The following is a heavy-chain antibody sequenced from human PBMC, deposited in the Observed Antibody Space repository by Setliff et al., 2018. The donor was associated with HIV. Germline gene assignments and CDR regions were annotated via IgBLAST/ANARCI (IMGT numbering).Heavy chain of an antibody. D-gene: IGHD3-9*01. CDR1: RDSINGHS. CDR2: IHYSGIT. Sequence: SETLSLTCTVSRDSINGHSWSWIRQPPGKGLEWTGSIHYSGITHYNPSLKSRLTMSVDTSKNQVSLKLTSVTAADTAVYYCARYKCINFACVGFDIWGQGTVVTVSS. CDR3: ARYKCINFACVGFDI. J-gene: IGHJ3*02. V-gene: IGHV4-59*11.